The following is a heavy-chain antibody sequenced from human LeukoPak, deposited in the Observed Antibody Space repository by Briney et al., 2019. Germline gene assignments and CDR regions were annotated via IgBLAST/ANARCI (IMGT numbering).Heavy chain of an antibody. Sequence: PSETLSLTCTVSGGSISSYYWSWIRQPRGKGLEWIGYIYYSGSTNYNPSLKSRVTISVDTSKNQFSLKLTSATAADTAVYYCARVSPDSSAYVDSWGQGTLVTVSS. J-gene: IGHJ4*02. CDR3: ARVSPDSSAYVDS. V-gene: IGHV4-59*01. CDR1: GGSISSYY. CDR2: IYYSGST. D-gene: IGHD3-22*01.